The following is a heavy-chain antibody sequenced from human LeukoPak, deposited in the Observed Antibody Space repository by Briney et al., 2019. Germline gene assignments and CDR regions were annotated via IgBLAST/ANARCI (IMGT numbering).Heavy chain of an antibody. V-gene: IGHV3-9*01. CDR1: GFTFDDYA. J-gene: IGHJ3*02. CDR3: AKGGVLRYFDWSEDAFDI. D-gene: IGHD3-9*01. Sequence: GGSLRLSCAASGFTFDDYAMHWVRQAPGKGLGWVSGISWNSGSIGYADSVKGRFTISRDNAKNSLYLQMNSLRAEDTALYYCAKGGVLRYFDWSEDAFDIWGQGTMVTVSS. CDR2: ISWNSGSI.